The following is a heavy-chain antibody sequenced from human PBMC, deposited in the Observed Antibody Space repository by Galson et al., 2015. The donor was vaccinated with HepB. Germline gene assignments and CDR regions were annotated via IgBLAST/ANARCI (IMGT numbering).Heavy chain of an antibody. CDR3: ARHRNSGRNNVAFDY. D-gene: IGHD3-10*01. CDR2: IYPGDSDT. J-gene: IGHJ4*02. Sequence: QSGAEVKEPGQSLKISCKTSGYNFPTYWIGWVRQKPGKGLEWMGIIYPGDSDTRYSPSFQGQVTISADKSTNTAYLRWSSLKASDSAIYYCARHRNSGRNNVAFDYWGQGTLVTASS. CDR1: GYNFPTYW. V-gene: IGHV5-51*01.